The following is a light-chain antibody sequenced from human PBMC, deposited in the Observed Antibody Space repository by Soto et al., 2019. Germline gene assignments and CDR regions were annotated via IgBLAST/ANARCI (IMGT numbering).Light chain of an antibody. J-gene: IGLJ1*01. CDR1: SSDVGGYNY. Sequence: QSVLTQPASVSGSPGQSITISRTGTSSDVGGYNYVSWYQQHPGKAPKLMIYEVSNRPSGVSNRFSGYKSGNTASLTISGLQAEDEADYYCSSYTSSSTPYVFGTGTKVTVL. CDR3: SSYTSSSTPYV. V-gene: IGLV2-14*01. CDR2: EVS.